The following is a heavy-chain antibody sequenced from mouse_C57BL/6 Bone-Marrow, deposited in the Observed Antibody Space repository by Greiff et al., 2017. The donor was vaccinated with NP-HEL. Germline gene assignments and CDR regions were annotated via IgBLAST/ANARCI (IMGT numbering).Heavy chain of an antibody. CDR2: IYPRSGNT. Sequence: VMLVESGAELARPGASVKLSCKASGYTFTSYGISWVKQRTGQGLEWIGEIYPRSGNTYYNEKFKGKATLTADKSSSTAYMELRSLTSEDSAVYFCARGDYYGSSYWYFDVWGTGTTVTVSS. CDR3: ARGDYYGSSYWYFDV. CDR1: GYTFTSYG. J-gene: IGHJ1*03. D-gene: IGHD1-1*01. V-gene: IGHV1-81*01.